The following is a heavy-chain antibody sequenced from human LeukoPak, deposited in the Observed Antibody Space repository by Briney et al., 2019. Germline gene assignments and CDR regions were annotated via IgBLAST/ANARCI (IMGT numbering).Heavy chain of an antibody. D-gene: IGHD5-12*01. V-gene: IGHV1-8*03. Sequence: ASVTVSCKASGYPFTSYDINWVRQATGQGLQWMGWMNPNSGHTAYAQKFQGRVTITRNTSISTAYMDLSSLRSEDSAVYYCARGRTSAGGYSGHDWGDWFDPWGQGTLVTVSS. CDR1: GYPFTSYD. CDR2: MNPNSGHT. J-gene: IGHJ5*02. CDR3: ARGRTSAGGYSGHDWGDWFDP.